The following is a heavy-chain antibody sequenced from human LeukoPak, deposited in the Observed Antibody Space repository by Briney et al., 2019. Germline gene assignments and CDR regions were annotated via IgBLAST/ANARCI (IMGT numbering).Heavy chain of an antibody. Sequence: SVNVSCKASVGTFSSYAISWVRHAPGQGLEWMGGIIPIFETANYAQKFQGRVTITADESTRTAYMELSSLRSEDTAVYYCARGFIRNYGGYRDYYXXXXDVXXXGXTVT. D-gene: IGHD5-18*01. CDR1: VGTFSSYA. CDR3: ARGFIRNYGGYRDYYXXXXDV. CDR2: IIPIFETA. V-gene: IGHV1-69*13. J-gene: IGHJ6*03.